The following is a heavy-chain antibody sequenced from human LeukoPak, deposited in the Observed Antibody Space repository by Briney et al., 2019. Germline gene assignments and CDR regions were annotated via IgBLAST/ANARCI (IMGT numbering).Heavy chain of an antibody. CDR3: ARDILPSGSRAFDI. Sequence: GGSLRLSCATSGFTFSSYAMSWVRQAPGKGLEWVAGIHADSGRTYHADSVKGRFTVSRDSSKNTVYLQMNSLRAEDTAVYYCARDILPSGSRAFDIWGQGTMVTVSS. J-gene: IGHJ3*02. V-gene: IGHV3-23*01. CDR2: IHADSGRT. CDR1: GFTFSSYA. D-gene: IGHD3-10*01.